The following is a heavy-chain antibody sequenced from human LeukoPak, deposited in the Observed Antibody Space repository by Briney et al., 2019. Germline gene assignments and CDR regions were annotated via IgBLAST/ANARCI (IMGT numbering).Heavy chain of an antibody. V-gene: IGHV4-30-2*01. D-gene: IGHD6-6*01. CDR2: IYHSGST. Sequence: SETLSLTCTVSGGSISSGGYYWSWIRQPPGKGLEWIGYIYHSGSTYYNPSLKSRVTISVDRSKNQFSLKLSSVTAADTAVYYCARSSSSGLYYYYYMDVWGKGTTVTVSS. CDR3: ARSSSSGLYYYYYMDV. CDR1: GGSISSGGYY. J-gene: IGHJ6*03.